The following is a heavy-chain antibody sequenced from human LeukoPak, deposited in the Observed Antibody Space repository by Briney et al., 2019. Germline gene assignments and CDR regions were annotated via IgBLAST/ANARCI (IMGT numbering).Heavy chain of an antibody. D-gene: IGHD5-24*01. CDR2: IIPIFGTA. CDR1: GGTFSSYA. J-gene: IGHJ4*02. V-gene: IGHV1-69*06. CDR3: AREDGDGYNFPH. Sequence: ASVKVSCKASGGTFSSYAISWVRQAPGQGLEWMGRIIPIFGTANYAQKFQGRVTITADKSASTAYMELSSLRSEDTAVYYCAREDGDGYNFPHWGQGTLVTVSS.